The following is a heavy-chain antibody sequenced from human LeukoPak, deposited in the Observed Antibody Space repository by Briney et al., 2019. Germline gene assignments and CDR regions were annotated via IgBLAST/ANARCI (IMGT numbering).Heavy chain of an antibody. CDR1: AGSISSYY. V-gene: IGHV4-4*07. D-gene: IGHD5-24*01. Sequence: ASETLSLTCTVSAGSISSYYWSWLRQPAGKGLEWIGRIYTSGSTNYNPSLKSRVTMSVDTSKNQFSLKLSSVTAADTAVYYCASTRDGYGYFDYWGQGTLVTVSS. J-gene: IGHJ4*02. CDR3: ASTRDGYGYFDY. CDR2: IYTSGST.